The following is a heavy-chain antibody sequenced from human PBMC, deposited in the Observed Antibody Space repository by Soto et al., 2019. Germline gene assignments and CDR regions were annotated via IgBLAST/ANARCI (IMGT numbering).Heavy chain of an antibody. CDR2: VSAGGRSR. V-gene: IGHV3-23*01. Sequence: GGSLRLSCVGSGIEFSTYAMSWVRQAQGKGLEWVSFVSAGGRSRYHADSVKGRFTISRDNSKNTLYLHMTNLRAEDTAVYYCAKDGNWLDVYYDVWGQGTPVTASS. J-gene: IGHJ4*02. D-gene: IGHD3-16*01. CDR1: GIEFSTYA. CDR3: AKDGNWLDVYYDV.